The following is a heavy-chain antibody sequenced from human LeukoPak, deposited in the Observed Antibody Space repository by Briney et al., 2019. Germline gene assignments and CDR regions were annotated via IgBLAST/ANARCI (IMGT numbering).Heavy chain of an antibody. CDR1: GFTFSSYA. J-gene: IGHJ4*02. D-gene: IGHD1-26*01. CDR2: ISGSGGST. V-gene: IGHV3-23*01. CDR3: AKEYPVGATLIDY. Sequence: GGSVRLSCTASGFTFSSYAMSWVRQAPGKGLEWVSSISGSGGSTYYADSVKGRFPTSRDNSKNTLYLQMNSLRAEDTAVYYCAKEYPVGATLIDYWGQGTLVTVSS.